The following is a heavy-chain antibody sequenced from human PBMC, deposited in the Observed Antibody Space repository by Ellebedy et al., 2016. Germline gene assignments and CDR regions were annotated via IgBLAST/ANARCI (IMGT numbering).Heavy chain of an antibody. V-gene: IGHV1-69*13. CDR2: IIPIFGTA. Sequence: SVKVSXXASGGTFSSYAISWVRQAPGQGLEWMGGIIPIFGTANYAQKFQGRVTITADESTSTAYMELSSLRSEDTAVYYCALNHNYDFWSGRNWFNPWGQGTLVTVSS. D-gene: IGHD3-3*01. J-gene: IGHJ5*02. CDR3: ALNHNYDFWSGRNWFNP. CDR1: GGTFSSYA.